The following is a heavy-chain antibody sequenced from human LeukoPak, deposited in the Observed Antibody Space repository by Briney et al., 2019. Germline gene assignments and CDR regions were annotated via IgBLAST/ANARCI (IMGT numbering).Heavy chain of an antibody. CDR2: IYYSGST. CDR1: GGSIISSSYY. J-gene: IGHJ4*02. CDR3: ARTGVAAPFDY. D-gene: IGHD6-19*01. Sequence: SETLSLTCTVSGGSIISSSYYWGWIRQPPGKGLEWIGSIYYSGSTYYNPSLKSRVTISVDTSKNQFSLRLSSVTAADTAMYYCARTGVAAPFDYWGQGTLVTVSS. V-gene: IGHV4-39*01.